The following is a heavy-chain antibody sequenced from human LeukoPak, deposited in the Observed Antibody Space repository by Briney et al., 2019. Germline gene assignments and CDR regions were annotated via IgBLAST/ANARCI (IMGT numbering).Heavy chain of an antibody. D-gene: IGHD3-16*01. CDR2: IYWDDDK. J-gene: IGHJ4*02. V-gene: IGHV2-5*02. CDR3: AHGPHKITFGGVGDYFDY. CDR1: GFSLSTSGVG. Sequence: SGPTLVKPTQTLTLTCTFSGFSLSTSGVGVGWIRQPPGKALEWLALIYWDDDKRYSPSLKSRLTITKDTSKNQVVLTMTNMDPVDTAAYYCAHGPHKITFGGVGDYFDYWGQGTLVTVSS.